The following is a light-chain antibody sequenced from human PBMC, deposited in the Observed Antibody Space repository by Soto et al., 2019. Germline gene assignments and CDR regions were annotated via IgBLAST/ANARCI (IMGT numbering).Light chain of an antibody. CDR2: AAS. Sequence: AIRMTQSPSSLSASTGDRVTITCRASQGISSYLAWYQQKPGKAPKLLIYAASNLQSGVPSRFSGSGSGTDFTLTISCLQSEDFATYYCQKYYSYPSWTFGQGTKVDNK. J-gene: IGKJ1*01. CDR3: QKYYSYPSWT. V-gene: IGKV1-8*01. CDR1: QGISSY.